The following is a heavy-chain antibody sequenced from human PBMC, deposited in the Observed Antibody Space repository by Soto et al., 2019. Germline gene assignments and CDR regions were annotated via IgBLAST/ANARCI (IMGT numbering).Heavy chain of an antibody. Sequence: EVYLVESGGGLVEPGRSLRLSCAGSGFPFANFLMSWFRQAPGKGLEWVGFIRSQPYGGTTQYAASVRGRFTISRDDSTRIAYLQMNSLKSEDSGVYYCVGSFPFWGQGTLVTVSS. CDR2: IRSQPYGGTT. CDR1: GFPFANFL. J-gene: IGHJ1*01. CDR3: VGSFPF. D-gene: IGHD3-10*01. V-gene: IGHV3-49*03.